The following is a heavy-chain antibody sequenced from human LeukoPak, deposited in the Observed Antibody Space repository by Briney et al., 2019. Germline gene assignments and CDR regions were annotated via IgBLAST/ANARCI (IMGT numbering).Heavy chain of an antibody. J-gene: IGHJ4*02. CDR1: GGSISSHY. Sequence: PSETLSLTCTASGGSISSHYWSWIRQPPGKGLEWIGYIYYSGSTNYNPFLKSRVTISVDTSKNQFSLKLSSVTAADTAVYYCARRYSSSSYHFDYWGQGTLVTVSS. CDR2: IYYSGST. V-gene: IGHV4-59*11. CDR3: ARRYSSSSYHFDY. D-gene: IGHD6-6*01.